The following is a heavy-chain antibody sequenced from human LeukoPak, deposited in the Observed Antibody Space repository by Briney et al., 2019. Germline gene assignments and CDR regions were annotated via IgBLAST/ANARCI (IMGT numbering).Heavy chain of an antibody. V-gene: IGHV3-53*01. CDR2: IYSGGST. CDR1: GFTVSSNY. J-gene: IGHJ3*02. D-gene: IGHD3-16*02. CDR3: ASSYDYVWGSYRDDAFDI. Sequence: PGGYLRLSCAASGFTVSSNYMSWVRQAPGKGLEWVSVIYSGGSTYYADSVKGRFTISRDNSKNTLYLQMNSLRAEDTAVYYCASSYDYVWGSYRDDAFDIWGQGTMVTVSS.